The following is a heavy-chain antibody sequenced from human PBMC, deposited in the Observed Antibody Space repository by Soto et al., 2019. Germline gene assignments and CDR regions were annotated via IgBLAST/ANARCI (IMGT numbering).Heavy chain of an antibody. V-gene: IGHV1-46*01. CDR3: SIASCDSVRGVKEFDY. CDR2: INPSTGTT. Sequence: QVQLVQSGAEVKKPGASVKVSCKASGYTFTNDYMHWVRQAPGQGLEWMGIINPSTGTTSYAHKFQSIVTITRDTSTSTVHMELSSLSSDDTAVYYCSIASCDSVRGVKEFDYWGQGTLVTVSS. D-gene: IGHD3-10*02. CDR1: GYTFTNDY. J-gene: IGHJ4*02.